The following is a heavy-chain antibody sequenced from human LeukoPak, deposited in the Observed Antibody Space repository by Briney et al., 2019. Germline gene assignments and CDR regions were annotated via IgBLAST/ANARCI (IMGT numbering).Heavy chain of an antibody. V-gene: IGHV1-18*01. D-gene: IGHD4-17*01. J-gene: IGHJ3*01. CDR3: AAELYGVYTDCCTFHL. CDR2: ISGYNTNT. Sequence: GASVKVSCKASGYTFTFYGITWVRQAPGQGLEWMGWISGYNTNTNYAQKLQGRVTMTTDTSTSTAYMEVRSLRSDDTAVYYCAAELYGVYTDCCTFHLWGQGTLVTVSS. CDR1: GYTFTFYG.